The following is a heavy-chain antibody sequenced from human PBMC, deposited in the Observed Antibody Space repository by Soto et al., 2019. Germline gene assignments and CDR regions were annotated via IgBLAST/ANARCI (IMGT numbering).Heavy chain of an antibody. V-gene: IGHV1-46*01. D-gene: IGHD6-13*01. CDR1: GYTFTSYY. CDR3: ARGEGIAAAGNVVPYGMDV. J-gene: IGHJ6*02. CDR2: INPSGGST. Sequence: ASVKVSCKASGYTFTSYYMHWVRQAPGQGLEWMGIINPSGGSTSYAQKFQGRVTMTRDTSTSTVYMELSSLRSEDTAVYYCARGEGIAAAGNVVPYGMDVWGQGATVTVSS.